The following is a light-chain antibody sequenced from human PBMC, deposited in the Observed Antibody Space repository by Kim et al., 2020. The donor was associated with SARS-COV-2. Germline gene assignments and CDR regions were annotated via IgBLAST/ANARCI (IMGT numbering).Light chain of an antibody. CDR1: QSVSRN. CDR2: GAS. J-gene: IGKJ1*01. Sequence: SVSPGERATLSCRASQSVSRNLAWYQQKPGQAPRLLIYGASTGATGIPARFSGSGSGTEFTLTISSLQSEDFAVYYCQQYDNWRTFGQGTKVDIK. CDR3: QQYDNWRT. V-gene: IGKV3-15*01.